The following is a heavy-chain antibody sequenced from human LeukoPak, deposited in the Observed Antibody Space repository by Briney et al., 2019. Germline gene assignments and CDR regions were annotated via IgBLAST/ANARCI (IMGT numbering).Heavy chain of an antibody. D-gene: IGHD2-21*01. J-gene: IGHJ4*02. CDR1: GFTFSSYG. CDR2: IRYDGSNK. CDR3: ARGGGIPFPERIY. V-gene: IGHV3-30*02. Sequence: GGSLRLSCAASGFTFSSYGMHWVRQAPGKGLEWVAFIRYDGSNKYYADSVKGRFTISRDNAKNSLYLQMNSLRAEDTAVYYCARGGGIPFPERIYWGQGTLVTVSS.